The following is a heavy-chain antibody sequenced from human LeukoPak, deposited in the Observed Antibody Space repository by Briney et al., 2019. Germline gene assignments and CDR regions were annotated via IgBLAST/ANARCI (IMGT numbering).Heavy chain of an antibody. D-gene: IGHD1/OR15-1a*01. V-gene: IGHV3-23*01. CDR2: LSGDGYTT. Sequence: GGSLRLSCAASGFTLSNSAMSWVRQAPGKGLEWVSTLSGDGYTTYYADSVKGRFTVSRDNAKNTLYLQMNSLRDEDTALYYCARDLTTSDNWGQGTLVTVSS. CDR1: GFTLSNSA. CDR3: ARDLTTSDN. J-gene: IGHJ4*02.